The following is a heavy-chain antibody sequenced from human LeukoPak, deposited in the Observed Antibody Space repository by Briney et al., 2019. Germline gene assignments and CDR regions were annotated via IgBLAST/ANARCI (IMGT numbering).Heavy chain of an antibody. CDR1: GFTFSSYS. D-gene: IGHD6-13*01. J-gene: IGHJ4*02. Sequence: PGGSLRLSCAASGFTFSSYSMNWVRQALGKGLEWVSSISSSSSYIYYADSVKGRFTISRDNAKNSLYLQMNSLRAEDTAVYYCAREQYSSSWHHTHFDYWGQGTLVTVSS. CDR2: ISSSSSYI. CDR3: AREQYSSSWHHTHFDY. V-gene: IGHV3-21*01.